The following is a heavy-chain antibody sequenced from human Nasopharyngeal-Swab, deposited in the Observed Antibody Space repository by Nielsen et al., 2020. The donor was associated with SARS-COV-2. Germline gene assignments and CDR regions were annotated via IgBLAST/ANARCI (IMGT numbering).Heavy chain of an antibody. Sequence: WIRQPPGKGLEWIGSIYHSGSTNYNPSLKSRVTISVDTSKNQFSLKLSSVTAADTAVYYCARGAPNYDLWSGYYYYYGMDVWGQGTTVTVSS. J-gene: IGHJ6*02. D-gene: IGHD3-3*01. CDR2: IYHSGST. CDR3: ARGAPNYDLWSGYYYYYGMDV. V-gene: IGHV4-34*01.